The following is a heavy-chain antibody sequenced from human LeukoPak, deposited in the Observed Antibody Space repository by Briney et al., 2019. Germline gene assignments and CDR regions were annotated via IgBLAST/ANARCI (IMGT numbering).Heavy chain of an antibody. CDR3: AGDKTTGGWYEFDY. D-gene: IGHD6-19*01. V-gene: IGHV3-21*04. Sequence: AGGSLRLSCAASGFTFSSYSMNWVRQAPGKGLEWVSSISSSSSYIYYADSVKGRFTISRDTSKNTVSLQMNSLRAEDTAVYYCAGDKTTGGWYEFDYWGQGTLVTVSS. CDR1: GFTFSSYS. CDR2: ISSSSSYI. J-gene: IGHJ4*02.